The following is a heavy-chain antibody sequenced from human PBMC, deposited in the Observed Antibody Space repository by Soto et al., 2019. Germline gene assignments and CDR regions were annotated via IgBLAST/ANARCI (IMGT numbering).Heavy chain of an antibody. J-gene: IGHJ4*02. Sequence: TSETLSLTCTVSGGSVSSGSYYWSWIRQPPGKGLGWIGYIYYSGSTNYNPSLKSRVTISVDTSKNQFSLKLSSVTAADTAVYYCAREYSSSSSFDHWGQGTPVTVSS. CDR3: AREYSSSSSFDH. CDR1: GGSVSSGSYY. V-gene: IGHV4-61*01. D-gene: IGHD6-6*01. CDR2: IYYSGST.